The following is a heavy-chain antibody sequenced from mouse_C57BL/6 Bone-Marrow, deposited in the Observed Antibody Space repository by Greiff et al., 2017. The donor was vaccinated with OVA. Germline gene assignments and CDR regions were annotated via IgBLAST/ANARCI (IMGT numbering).Heavy chain of an antibody. CDR1: GYTFTGYW. J-gene: IGHJ4*01. V-gene: IGHV14-4*01. CDR2: IDPENGDT. Sequence: EVHLVESGAELMKPGASVKLSCKATGYTFTGYWIEWVKQRPGHGLEWIGWIDPENGDTEYASKFQGKATITADTSSNTAYLQLSSLTSEDTAVYYCTLHDYDAMDYWGQGTSVTVSS. CDR3: TLHDYDAMDY.